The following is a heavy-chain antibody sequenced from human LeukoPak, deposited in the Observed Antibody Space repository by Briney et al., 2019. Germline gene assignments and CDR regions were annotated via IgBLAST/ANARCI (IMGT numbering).Heavy chain of an antibody. CDR2: ISGTADSK. Sequence: GGSLRLSCAASRYIFRNYAMSWVRQAPGRGLEWLSIISGTADSKYYADSVKGRFTISRDNPRSTLYLEMNILRAEDTAVYYCAKADATIGGAFDTWGQGTMVIVSS. J-gene: IGHJ3*02. V-gene: IGHV3-23*01. CDR3: AKADATIGGAFDT. D-gene: IGHD3-16*01. CDR1: RYIFRNYA.